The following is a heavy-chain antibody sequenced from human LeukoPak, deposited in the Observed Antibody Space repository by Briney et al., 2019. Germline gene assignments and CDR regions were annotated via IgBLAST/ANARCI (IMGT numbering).Heavy chain of an antibody. J-gene: IGHJ4*02. CDR2: ISAYNGNT. CDR3: ARSVVDYFDY. Sequence: ASVTVSCKASGYTFTSYYMHWVRQAPGQGLEWMGWISAYNGNTNYAQKLQGRVTMTTDTSTSTAYMELRSLRSDDTAVYYCARSVVDYFDYWGQGTLVTVSS. CDR1: GYTFTSYY. D-gene: IGHD2-21*01. V-gene: IGHV1-18*04.